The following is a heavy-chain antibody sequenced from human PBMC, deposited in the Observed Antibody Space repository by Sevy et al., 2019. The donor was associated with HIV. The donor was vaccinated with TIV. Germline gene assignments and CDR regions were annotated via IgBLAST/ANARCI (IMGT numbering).Heavy chain of an antibody. D-gene: IGHD3-10*01. J-gene: IGHJ4*02. Sequence: GGSLRLSCAASGFTFSDYSLNWVRQAPGKGLEWVSYISSSSSTIYYADSVKGRFTISRDNAKISLFLQMNSLRAEDTAVYYCARHYYGSGTYYDYWGQGTLVTVS. CDR2: ISSSSSTI. V-gene: IGHV3-48*01. CDR1: GFTFSDYS. CDR3: ARHYYGSGTYYDY.